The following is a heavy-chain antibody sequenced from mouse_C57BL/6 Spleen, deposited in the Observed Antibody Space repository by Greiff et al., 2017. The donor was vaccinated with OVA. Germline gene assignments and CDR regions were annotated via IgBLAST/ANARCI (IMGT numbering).Heavy chain of an antibody. CDR1: GYSITSGDF. CDR2: RSYDGSN. J-gene: IGHJ2*01. V-gene: IGHV3-6*01. CDR3: ARGGSSYYFDY. Sequence: VQLKESGPGLVKPSQSLSLTCSVSGYSITSGDFWYWIRPFPGNQLGWMGYRSYDGSNNYNPSLYNRISITRDTSQNRAFLKLNSVTTDDTATYDGARGGSSYYFDYWGQGTTLTVSS. D-gene: IGHD1-1*01.